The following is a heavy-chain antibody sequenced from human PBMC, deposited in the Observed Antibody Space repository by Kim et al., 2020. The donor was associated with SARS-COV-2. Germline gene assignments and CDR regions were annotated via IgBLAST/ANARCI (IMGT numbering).Heavy chain of an antibody. Sequence: GGSLRLSCGGSGFMFSNFGMNWVRQAPGKGLEWLSYISSSSSHIYFANSVRGRLTISRDNAKKSVYLQMNSLRDEDTAVYYCARDDGAYARFSGMDVWGQGTTGSVSS. CDR1: GFMFSNFG. CDR2: ISSSSSHI. D-gene: IGHD4-17*01. V-gene: IGHV3-48*02. CDR3: ARDDGAYARFSGMDV. J-gene: IGHJ6*02.